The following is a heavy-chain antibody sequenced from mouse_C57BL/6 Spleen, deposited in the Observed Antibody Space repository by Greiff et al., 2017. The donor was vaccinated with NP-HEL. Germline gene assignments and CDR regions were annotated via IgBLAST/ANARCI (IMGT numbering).Heavy chain of an antibody. V-gene: IGHV1-26*01. Sequence: EVQLQQSGPELVKPGASVKISCKASGYTFTDYYMNWVKQSHGKSLEWIGDINPNNGGTSYNQKFKGKATLTVDKSSSTAYMELRSLTSEDSAVYYCASPSYYGTPFAYWGQGTLVTVSA. D-gene: IGHD1-1*01. CDR2: INPNNGGT. CDR3: ASPSYYGTPFAY. J-gene: IGHJ3*01. CDR1: GYTFTDYY.